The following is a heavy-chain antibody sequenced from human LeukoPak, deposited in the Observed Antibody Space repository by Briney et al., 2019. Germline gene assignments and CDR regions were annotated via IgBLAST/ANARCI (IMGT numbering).Heavy chain of an antibody. J-gene: IGHJ4*02. CDR2: IYYSGST. CDR3: ARHRGYSSGWFFDY. CDR1: GGSISSYY. D-gene: IGHD6-19*01. V-gene: IGHV4-59*08. Sequence: SETLSLTCTVSGGSISSYYWSWIRQPPGKGLEWIGYIYYSGSTNYNPSLKSRVTISVDTSKNQFSLKLSSVTAADTAVYYCARHRGYSSGWFFDYWGQGTLVTVSS.